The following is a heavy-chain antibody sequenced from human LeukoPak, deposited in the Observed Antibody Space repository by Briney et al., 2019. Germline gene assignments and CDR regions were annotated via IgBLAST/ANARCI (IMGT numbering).Heavy chain of an antibody. CDR3: ARGGLTESVDY. D-gene: IGHD3-10*01. V-gene: IGHV1-18*01. Sequence: ASVTVSYKSSGYTFTSYVFTWVRQPPGQGLEWMGWISAYNGNTNYVQKLQGRVTMSTDTSTSTVYMELRSLRSDDTAVYYCARGGLTESVDYWGQGTLVTVSS. CDR2: ISAYNGNT. J-gene: IGHJ4*02. CDR1: GYTFTSYV.